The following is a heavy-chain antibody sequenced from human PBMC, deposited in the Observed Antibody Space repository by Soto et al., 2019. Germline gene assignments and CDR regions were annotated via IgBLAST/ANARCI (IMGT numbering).Heavy chain of an antibody. D-gene: IGHD3-22*01. CDR2: ISGGGGST. Sequence: EVKLLESGGRLVQPGGSLRLSCAASGFSFNIFAMNWVRQAPGKGLEWVSGISGGGGSTYYADSVKGSFTISRDNSNNTLYLQMNSLRAEDTAVYYCAKDPTSYDSSAQFDSWGQGTLVTVSS. CDR1: GFSFNIFA. J-gene: IGHJ4*02. V-gene: IGHV3-23*01. CDR3: AKDPTSYDSSAQFDS.